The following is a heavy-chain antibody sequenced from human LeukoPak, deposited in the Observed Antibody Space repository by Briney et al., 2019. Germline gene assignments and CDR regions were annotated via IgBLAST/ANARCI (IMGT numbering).Heavy chain of an antibody. Sequence: GGSLRLSCSASGFTFSSYAMSWVRQAPGKGLEWVSYIRGSADSTFYADSVKGRFTTSRDNSKNTLYLQLNSLRAEDTALYFCAKLSGREGAGPFDSWGQGTLVTVSS. CDR2: IRGSADST. CDR1: GFTFSSYA. CDR3: AKLSGREGAGPFDS. D-gene: IGHD6-19*01. V-gene: IGHV3-23*01. J-gene: IGHJ4*02.